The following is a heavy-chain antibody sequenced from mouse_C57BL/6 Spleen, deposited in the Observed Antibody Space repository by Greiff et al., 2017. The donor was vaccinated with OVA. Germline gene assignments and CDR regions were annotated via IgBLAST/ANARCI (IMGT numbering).Heavy chain of an antibody. Sequence: LQESGAELMKPGASVKLSCKATGYTFTGYWIEWVKQRPGHGLEWIGEIIPGSGSTNYNEKLKGKATFTADTSSNTAYMQLSSLTTEDSAIYYCSSRFNQDWGYFDYGGQGTTLTVSS. D-gene: IGHD3-2*02. CDR1: GYTFTGYW. V-gene: IGHV1-9*01. CDR2: IIPGSGST. J-gene: IGHJ2*01. CDR3: SSRFNQDWGYFDY.